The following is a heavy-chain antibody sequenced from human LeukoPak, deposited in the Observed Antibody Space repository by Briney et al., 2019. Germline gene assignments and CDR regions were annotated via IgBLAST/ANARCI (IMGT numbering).Heavy chain of an antibody. D-gene: IGHD5-18*01. V-gene: IGHV1-2*02. CDR2: MNPDGGGT. Sequence: ASVKVSCKASGYTFTDYYIHWVRQAPGQGLEWMGRMNPDGGGTTYAQKFQGRVTMTRDTSMTTSYMELSNLRFDDTAVYFCTRNLVGYGAFDIWGQGTAVTVSS. CDR1: GYTFTDYY. CDR3: TRNLVGYGAFDI. J-gene: IGHJ3*02.